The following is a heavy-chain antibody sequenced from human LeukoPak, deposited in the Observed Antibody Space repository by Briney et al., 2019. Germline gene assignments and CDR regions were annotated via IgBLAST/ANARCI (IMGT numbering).Heavy chain of an antibody. J-gene: IGHJ6*03. CDR1: GYTFTSYA. CDR3: ARDFSGWYDPPRADYYMDV. Sequence: GASVKVSCKASGYTFTSYAMNWVRQAPGQGLEWMGWINTNTGNPTYAQGFTGRFVFSLDTSVSTAYLQISSLKAEDTAVYYCARDFSGWYDPPRADYYMDVWGKGTTVTVSS. CDR2: INTNTGNP. V-gene: IGHV7-4-1*02. D-gene: IGHD6-19*01.